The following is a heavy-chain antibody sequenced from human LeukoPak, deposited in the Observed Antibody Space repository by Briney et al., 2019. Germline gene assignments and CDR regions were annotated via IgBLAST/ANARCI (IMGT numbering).Heavy chain of an antibody. V-gene: IGHV3-72*01. CDR2: TRNKANSYTT. Sequence: GGSLRLSCAASGFTFSDHYMDWVRQAPGKGLEWVGRTRNKANSYTTEYAPSVKGRFTISRDDSKNSLYLQMNSLKTEDTAVYYCALTYYYDSSKNYWGQGTLVTVSS. D-gene: IGHD3-22*01. J-gene: IGHJ4*02. CDR1: GFTFSDHY. CDR3: ALTYYYDSSKNY.